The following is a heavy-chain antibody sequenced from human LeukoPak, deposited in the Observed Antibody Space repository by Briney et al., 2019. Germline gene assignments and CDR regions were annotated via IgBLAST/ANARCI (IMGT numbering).Heavy chain of an antibody. CDR3: ARDRSRGETIFDY. V-gene: IGHV3-48*01. CDR1: GFTFSSYS. Sequence: GGSLRLSCAASGFTFSSYSMNWVRQAPGKGLEWVSYISSSSSTIYYADSVKGRFTISRDNAKNSLYLQMNSLRAEDTAVYYCARDRSRGETIFDYWGQGTLVTVSS. J-gene: IGHJ4*02. CDR2: ISSSSSTI. D-gene: IGHD3-10*01.